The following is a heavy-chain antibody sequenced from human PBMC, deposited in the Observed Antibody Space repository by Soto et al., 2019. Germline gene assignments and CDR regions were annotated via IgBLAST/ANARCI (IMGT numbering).Heavy chain of an antibody. CDR1: GFTFSSYS. CDR2: ISSSSSYI. J-gene: IGHJ4*02. D-gene: IGHD3-3*01. V-gene: IGHV3-21*01. Sequence: GGSLRLSCAASGFTFSSYSMNWVRQAPGKGLEWVSSISSSSSYIYYADSVKGRFTISRDNAKNSLYLQMNSLRAEDTAVYYCAYSIYYDFDQFDYWGQGTLVTVSS. CDR3: AYSIYYDFDQFDY.